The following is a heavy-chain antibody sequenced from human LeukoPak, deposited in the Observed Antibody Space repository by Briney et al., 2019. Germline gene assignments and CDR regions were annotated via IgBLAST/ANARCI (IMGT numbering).Heavy chain of an antibody. D-gene: IGHD5-18*01. J-gene: IGHJ4*02. Sequence: EPGPTLVKPTQTLTLTCTVSGFSLSTSGAGVGWFRQPPGKALEGLALIYWHDDKRYSPSLKRTLTITKYTSKNQVVLTMTNTDPVDTATYYCAHADGYDFDYWGQGTLATVSS. CDR2: IYWHDDK. CDR1: GFSLSTSGAG. CDR3: AHADGYDFDY. V-gene: IGHV2-5*01.